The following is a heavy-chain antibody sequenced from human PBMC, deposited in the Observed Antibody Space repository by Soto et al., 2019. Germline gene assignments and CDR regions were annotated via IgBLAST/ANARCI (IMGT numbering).Heavy chain of an antibody. CDR2: IYYSGST. J-gene: IGHJ4*02. CDR1: GGSFSGYY. D-gene: IGHD1-7*01. V-gene: IGHV4-59*01. Sequence: SETLSLTCAVYGGSFSGYYWSWIRQPPGKGLEWIGYIYYSGSTHYNPSLKSRVTISVDTSKKQFSLKLSSVTAADTAVYYRARGSVTGXNDYWGQGTLVTVSS. CDR3: ARGSVTGXNDY.